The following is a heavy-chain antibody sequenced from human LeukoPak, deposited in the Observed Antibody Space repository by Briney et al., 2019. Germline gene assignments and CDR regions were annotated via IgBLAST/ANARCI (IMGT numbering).Heavy chain of an antibody. J-gene: IGHJ4*02. CDR3: ARGSRWQWLNY. CDR2: IYYSGSP. V-gene: IGHV4-59*01. Sequence: SETLSLTCTVSGGSISSYYWSWIRQPPGKGLEWIGYIYYSGSPNYNPSLKSRVTISVATSKNQFSLKLSSVTAADTAVYYCARGSRWQWLNYWGQGTLVTVSS. CDR1: GGSISSYY. D-gene: IGHD6-19*01.